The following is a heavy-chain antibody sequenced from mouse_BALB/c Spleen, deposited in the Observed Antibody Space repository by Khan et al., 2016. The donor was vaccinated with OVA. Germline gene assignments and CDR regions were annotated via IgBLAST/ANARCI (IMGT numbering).Heavy chain of an antibody. V-gene: IGHV1-9*01. CDR2: ILPGSGRN. CDR1: GYTFSSYW. CDR3: ARGIYYGSSSWFGY. Sequence: QVQLQQSGAELMKPGASVKISCKATGYTFSSYWIEWVKQRPGHGLEWIGEILPGSGRNNYNEKFKGKATFTADTSSNTAYMQLSNLTSDDSAVYYCARGIYYGSSSWFGYWGQGTLVTVSA. D-gene: IGHD1-1*01. J-gene: IGHJ3*01.